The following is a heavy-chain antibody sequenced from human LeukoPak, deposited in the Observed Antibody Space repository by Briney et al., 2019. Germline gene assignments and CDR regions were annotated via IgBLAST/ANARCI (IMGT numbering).Heavy chain of an antibody. CDR2: IYYSGST. D-gene: IGHD2-2*01. J-gene: IGHJ4*02. CDR1: GGSISSSSYY. V-gene: IGHV4-39*01. CDR3: ARIGYCSSTSCYGPYYFDY. Sequence: SEALSLTCTVSGGSISSSSYYWGWIRQPPGKGLEWIGSIYYSGSTYYNPSLKSRVTISVDTSKNQFSLELSSVTAADTAVYYCARIGYCSSTSCYGPYYFDYWGQGTLVTVSS.